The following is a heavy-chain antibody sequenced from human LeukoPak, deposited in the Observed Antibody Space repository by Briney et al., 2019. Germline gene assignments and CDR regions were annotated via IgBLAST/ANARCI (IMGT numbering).Heavy chain of an antibody. CDR3: ARDAPGGQRFDLTMIVVVWDV. D-gene: IGHD3-22*01. CDR1: GGSVSSSSYY. CDR2: IYTSGST. V-gene: IGHV4-39*07. J-gene: IGHJ6*04. Sequence: PSETLSLTCTVSGGSVSSSSYYWGWIRQPPGKGLEWIGRIYTSGSTNYNPSLKSRVTMSVDTSKNQFSLKLSSVTAADTAVYYCARDAPGGQRFDLTMIVVVWDVWGKGTTVTVSS.